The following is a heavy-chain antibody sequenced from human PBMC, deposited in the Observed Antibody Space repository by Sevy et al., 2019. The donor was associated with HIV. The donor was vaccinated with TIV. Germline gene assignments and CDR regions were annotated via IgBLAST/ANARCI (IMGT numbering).Heavy chain of an antibody. J-gene: IGHJ3*01. Sequence: GGSLRLSCAASGFSFSSYWMHWVRQAPGKGLEWVSRSNSDEISRSYADSVMGRFPISRDNAKNTLYLQMENLRVEDTAIYYCARAHYYYDSSGYMGIDAFDVWGQGTTVTVSS. CDR2: SNSDEISR. D-gene: IGHD3-22*01. CDR1: GFSFSSYW. CDR3: ARAHYYYDSSGYMGIDAFDV. V-gene: IGHV3-74*01.